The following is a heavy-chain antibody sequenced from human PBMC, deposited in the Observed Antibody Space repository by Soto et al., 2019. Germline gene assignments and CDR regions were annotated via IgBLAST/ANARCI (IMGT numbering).Heavy chain of an antibody. Sequence: QVQLVESGGGLVKPGGSLRLSCAASGFTFSDYYMSWIRQAPGKGLEWVSYISSSGSTIYYADSVKGRFTISRDNAKNSRYRKMNSLRAEDTAVYYCARDQYYGDYILDYWGKGTLVTVSS. CDR3: ARDQYYGDYILDY. D-gene: IGHD4-17*01. V-gene: IGHV3-11*01. CDR1: GFTFSDYY. CDR2: ISSSGSTI. J-gene: IGHJ4*02.